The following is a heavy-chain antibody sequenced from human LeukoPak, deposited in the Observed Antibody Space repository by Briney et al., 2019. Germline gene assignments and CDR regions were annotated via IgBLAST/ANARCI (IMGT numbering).Heavy chain of an antibody. D-gene: IGHD3-10*01. CDR3: VRDVGAVRGEVYFDY. V-gene: IGHV3-21*06. CDR2: ITGSGPYM. Sequence: GGSLRLSCAASGFTFSSYSMNWVREAPGKGLEWVSSITGSGPYMLYADSVKHRFTISIDNTKNLLYLEMNSLRAEDTAMYFCVRDVGAVRGEVYFDYWGQGTLVTVS. J-gene: IGHJ4*02. CDR1: GFTFSSYS.